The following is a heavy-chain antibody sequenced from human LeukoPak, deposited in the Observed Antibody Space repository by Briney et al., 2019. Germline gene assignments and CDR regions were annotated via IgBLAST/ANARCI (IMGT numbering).Heavy chain of an antibody. Sequence: ASVKVSCKASGGTFSSYAISWVRQAPGQGLEWMGRINPNSGGTNYAQKFQGRVTMTRDTSISTAYMELNSLRSDDTAVYYCARAIVPASIRDYWGQGTLVTVSS. CDR3: ARAIVPASIRDY. CDR1: GGTFSSYA. CDR2: INPNSGGT. J-gene: IGHJ4*02. V-gene: IGHV1-2*06. D-gene: IGHD2-2*02.